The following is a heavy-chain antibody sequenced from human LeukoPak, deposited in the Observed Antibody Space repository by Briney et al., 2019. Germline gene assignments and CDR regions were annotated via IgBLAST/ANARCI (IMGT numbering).Heavy chain of an antibody. CDR3: ARPYGHSSSSGAFDI. Sequence: ASVKVSCKASGYTFTSYGISWVRQAPGQGLEWMGWISAYNGNTNYAQKLQGRVTMTTDTSTSTAYMELSSLRSEDTAVYYCARPYGHSSSSGAFDIWGQGTMVTVSS. V-gene: IGHV1-18*01. CDR1: GYTFTSYG. D-gene: IGHD6-6*01. CDR2: ISAYNGNT. J-gene: IGHJ3*02.